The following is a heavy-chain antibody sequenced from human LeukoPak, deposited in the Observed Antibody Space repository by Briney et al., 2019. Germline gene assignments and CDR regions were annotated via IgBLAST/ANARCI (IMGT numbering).Heavy chain of an antibody. CDR2: IYYSGST. CDR1: GGSISSYY. Sequence: SETLSLTCTVSGGSISSYYWSWIRQPPGKGLEWIGYIYYSGSTNYNPSLKSRVTISADTSKNQFSLKLSSVTAADTAVYYCASGYYTSFDYWGQGTLVTVSS. D-gene: IGHD3/OR15-3a*01. V-gene: IGHV4-59*01. CDR3: ASGYYTSFDY. J-gene: IGHJ4*02.